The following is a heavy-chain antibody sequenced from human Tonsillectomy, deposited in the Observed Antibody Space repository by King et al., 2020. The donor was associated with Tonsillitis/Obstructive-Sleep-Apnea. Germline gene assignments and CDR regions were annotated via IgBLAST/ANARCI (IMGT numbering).Heavy chain of an antibody. Sequence: EVQLVESGGGLVQPGRSLKLSCTASGFRFRDYAVSWVRQAPGKGLEWVSFIRSKPYGGTIEYAASVNGRFTISRDDYRGIAYLQMNSLKTEDTGVYYCTREAMIAPLRMDVWGQGTTDSVSS. CDR2: IRSKPYGGTI. CDR3: TREAMIAPLRMDV. J-gene: IGHJ6*02. CDR1: GFRFRDYA. V-gene: IGHV3-49*04. D-gene: IGHD3-22*01.